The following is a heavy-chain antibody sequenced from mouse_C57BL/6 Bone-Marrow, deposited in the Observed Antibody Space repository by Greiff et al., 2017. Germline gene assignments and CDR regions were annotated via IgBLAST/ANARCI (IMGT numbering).Heavy chain of an antibody. CDR3: TTRFSYAMDY. CDR1: GFNIKDDY. Sequence: EVKLMESGAELVRPGASVKLSCTASGFNIKDDYMHWVKQRPEQGLEWIGWIDPENGDTEYASKLQGKATITADTSSNTAYLQLSSLTSEDTAVYYCTTRFSYAMDYWGQGTSVTVSS. V-gene: IGHV14-4*01. J-gene: IGHJ4*01. CDR2: IDPENGDT.